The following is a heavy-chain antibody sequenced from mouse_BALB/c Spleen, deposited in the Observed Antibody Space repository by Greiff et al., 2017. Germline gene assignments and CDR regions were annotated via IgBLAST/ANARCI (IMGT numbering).Heavy chain of an antibody. J-gene: IGHJ4*01. CDR3: ARRGDYDAMDY. CDR2: IYPYNGGT. CDR1: GYTFTDYN. Sequence: VQLQQSGPELVKPGASVKISCKASGYTFTDYNMHWVKQSHGKSLEWIGYIYPYNGGTGYNQKFKSKATLTVDNSSSTAYMELRSLTSEDSAVFYCARRGDYDAMDYRGQGTSVTVSS. V-gene: IGHV1S29*02.